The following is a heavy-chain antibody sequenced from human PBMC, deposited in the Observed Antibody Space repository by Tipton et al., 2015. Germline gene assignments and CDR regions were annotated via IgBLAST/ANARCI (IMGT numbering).Heavy chain of an antibody. D-gene: IGHD4-23*01. CDR3: ARARGRHGGLFDS. V-gene: IGHV4-61*08. Sequence: TLSLTCTVSGGSISSGGYYWSWIRQPPGKGLEWIGYIYYSGSTNYNPSLKSRVTISVDTSKTQFSLKMSSVTASDTAVYYCARARGRHGGLFDSWGQGILVTVSS. CDR2: IYYSGST. CDR1: GGSISSGGYY. J-gene: IGHJ4*02.